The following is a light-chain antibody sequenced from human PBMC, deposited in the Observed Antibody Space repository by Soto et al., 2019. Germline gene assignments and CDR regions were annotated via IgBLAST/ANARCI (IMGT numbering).Light chain of an antibody. J-gene: IGKJ1*01. V-gene: IGKV1D-12*01. Sequence: IQMTQYTSSVSASVGDRFTITCQASRDISTWVAWYQQKPGKAPKLLIYSASALKRGVPSRFSGSGSGTDFALTVSSLQPEDFATYYCQQADTFPWTFGQGTKVDI. CDR2: SAS. CDR1: RDISTW. CDR3: QQADTFPWT.